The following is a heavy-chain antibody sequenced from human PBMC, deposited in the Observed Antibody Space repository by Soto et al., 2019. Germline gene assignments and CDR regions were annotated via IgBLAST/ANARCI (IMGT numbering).Heavy chain of an antibody. CDR2: IHACDGKT. D-gene: IGHD2-2*01. CDR3: VRAARYTSDFVEVADVMYEGSFDP. J-gene: IGHJ5*02. V-gene: IGHV1-3*01. CDR1: GYIFMNYA. Sequence: QVHLVQSGAEVKKPGASVKVSCKSSGYIFMNYAIHWVRQAPGQGFEWMGWIHACDGKTKYPQSLQGRVTINRDTSASKVYMELSGLTSEDTAVYHCVRAARYTSDFVEVADVMYEGSFDPWGQGTLVTVSS.